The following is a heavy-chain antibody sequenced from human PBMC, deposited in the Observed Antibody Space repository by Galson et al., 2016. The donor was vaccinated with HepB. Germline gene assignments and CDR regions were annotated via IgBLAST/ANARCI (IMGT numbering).Heavy chain of an antibody. CDR3: ARDRTLFGVVTALWY. J-gene: IGHJ4*02. D-gene: IGHD3-3*01. CDR2: IYHSWST. CDR1: GGSISSSNW. V-gene: IGHV4-4*02. Sequence: SETLSLTCAVSGGSISSSNWWSWVRQPPGKGLEWIGEIYHSWSTNYNPSLKSRVTISLDMSKNQFSLKLRSVTDADTAVYYCARDRTLFGVVTALWYWGQGTQVTVSS.